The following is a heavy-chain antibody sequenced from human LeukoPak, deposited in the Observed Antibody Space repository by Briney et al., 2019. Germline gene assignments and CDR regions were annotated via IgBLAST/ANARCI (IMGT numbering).Heavy chain of an antibody. CDR2: IYYSGST. CDR3: ARHDGSSWYYAFDV. D-gene: IGHD6-13*01. V-gene: IGHV4-59*08. CDR1: GVSIRSYY. J-gene: IGHJ3*01. Sequence: PSEALSLTCTVSGVSIRSYYWSWIRQPPGKGLDWIGYIYYSGSTNYSPSLKSRVTISLDTSKNQFSLKLSSVTAADTAVYYCARHDGSSWYYAFDVWGQGTMVTVSS.